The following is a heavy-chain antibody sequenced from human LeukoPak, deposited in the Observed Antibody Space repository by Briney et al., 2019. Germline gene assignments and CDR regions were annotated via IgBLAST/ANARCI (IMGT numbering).Heavy chain of an antibody. CDR2: XXXXGST. D-gene: IGHD2-2*01. CDR1: GGSISSYY. V-gene: IGHV4-4*07. J-gene: IGHJ5*02. Sequence: SETLSLTCTVSGGSISSYYWSWIRQPAGKGXXXXXXXXXXGSTNYNPSLKSRVTMSVDTSKNQFSLKLSSVTAADTAVYYCARDRLYCSSTSCTNWFDPWGQGTLVTVSS. CDR3: ARDRLYCSSTSCTNWFDP.